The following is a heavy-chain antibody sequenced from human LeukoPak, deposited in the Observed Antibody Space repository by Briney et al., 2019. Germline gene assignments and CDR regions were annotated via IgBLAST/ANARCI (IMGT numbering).Heavy chain of an antibody. CDR1: GGTFSSYA. V-gene: IGHV1-69*13. Sequence: SVKVSCKASGGTFSSYAISWVRQAPGQGLEWMGGIIPIFGTANYAQKFQGRVTITADESTSTAYMELSSLRSEDTAVYYCARVGGGGYSYGQYFDYWGQGTLVTVSS. CDR2: IIPIFGTA. CDR3: ARVGGGGYSYGQYFDY. J-gene: IGHJ4*02. D-gene: IGHD5-18*01.